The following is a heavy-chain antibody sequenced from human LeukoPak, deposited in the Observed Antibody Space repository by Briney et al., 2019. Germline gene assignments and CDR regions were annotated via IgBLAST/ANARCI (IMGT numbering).Heavy chain of an antibody. Sequence: ASVKVSCKASGYTFTRYGITWVRQAPGQGLEGMGRISPHNGNTNYAQNLQGRVTMTIDTSTSTAYMELRSLRFDDTAVYYCARLSTTLTNQVYYYYGMDVWGQGTTVTVSS. CDR1: GYTFTRYG. J-gene: IGHJ6*02. V-gene: IGHV1-18*01. CDR2: ISPHNGNT. D-gene: IGHD4-17*01. CDR3: ARLSTTLTNQVYYYYGMDV.